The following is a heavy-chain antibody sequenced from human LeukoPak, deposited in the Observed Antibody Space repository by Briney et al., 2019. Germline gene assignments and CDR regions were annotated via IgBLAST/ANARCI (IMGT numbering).Heavy chain of an antibody. CDR1: GFSFSGYW. V-gene: IGHV3-7*01. CDR2: INQDGSEN. CDR3: VRNDRYYDFRSGLTSYGMDV. D-gene: IGHD3-3*01. J-gene: IGHJ6*02. Sequence: GGSLRLSCAASGFSFSGYWMNWVRQAPGKGLEWVANINQDGSENYYMDSVKGRFTISRDNAKKSLYLQMNSLRAEDTAVYYCVRNDRYYDFRSGLTSYGMDVWGQGTTVIVSS.